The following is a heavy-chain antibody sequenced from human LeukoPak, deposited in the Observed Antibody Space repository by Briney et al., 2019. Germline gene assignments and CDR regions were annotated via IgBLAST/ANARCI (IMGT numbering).Heavy chain of an antibody. D-gene: IGHD6-6*01. CDR1: GFTFSSYW. J-gene: IGHJ3*02. CDR3: ARDSRGVEYSSSGTI. V-gene: IGHV3-7*01. Sequence: GGSLRLSCAASGFTFSSYWMSWVRQAPGKGLEWVANIKQDGSEKYYVDSVKGRFTISRDNAKNSLYLQMNSLRAEDTAVYYCARDSRGVEYSSSGTIWGQGTMVTVSS. CDR2: IKQDGSEK.